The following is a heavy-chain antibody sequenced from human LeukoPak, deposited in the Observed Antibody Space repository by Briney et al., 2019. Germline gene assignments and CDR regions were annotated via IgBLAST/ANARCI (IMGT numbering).Heavy chain of an antibody. Sequence: GESLKISWKGSGYSFTSYWIGWARQMPGKGLGWMGIIYPSDSDTRYSPSFQGQVTISADKSISTAYLQWRSLKASDTAMYDCARLSRGGKNFAYWGQGTLVTVSS. CDR2: IYPSDSDT. D-gene: IGHD3-16*01. V-gene: IGHV5-51*01. CDR3: ARLSRGGKNFAY. J-gene: IGHJ4*02. CDR1: GYSFTSYW.